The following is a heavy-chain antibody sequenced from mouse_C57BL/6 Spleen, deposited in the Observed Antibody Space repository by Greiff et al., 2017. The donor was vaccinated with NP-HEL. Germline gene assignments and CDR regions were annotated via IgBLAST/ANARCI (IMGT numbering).Heavy chain of an antibody. Sequence: VQLQQSGPELVKPGASVKISCKASGYSFTSYYIHWVKQRPGQGLEWIGWIYPGSGNTKYNEKFKGKATLTADTSSSTAYMQLSSLTSEDSAVYYCARGGYYYGSSYDYWGQGTTLTVSS. CDR1: GYSFTSYY. J-gene: IGHJ2*01. CDR3: ARGGYYYGSSYDY. CDR2: IYPGSGNT. V-gene: IGHV1-66*01. D-gene: IGHD1-1*01.